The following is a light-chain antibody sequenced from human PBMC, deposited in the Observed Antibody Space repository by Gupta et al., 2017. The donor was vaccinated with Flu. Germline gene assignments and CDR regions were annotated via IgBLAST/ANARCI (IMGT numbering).Light chain of an antibody. J-gene: IGLJ1*01. CDR2: DVS. CDR1: SSDVGAYQY. CDR3: SSLTSVPSYV. Sequence: SITISCTGTSSDVGAYQYVSWYQQHPGRAPKLMIYDVSNRTAGVSNRFSGSKSGNTASLTISGLQAEDEADYYCSSLTSVPSYVFGTGTKVTVL. V-gene: IGLV2-14*04.